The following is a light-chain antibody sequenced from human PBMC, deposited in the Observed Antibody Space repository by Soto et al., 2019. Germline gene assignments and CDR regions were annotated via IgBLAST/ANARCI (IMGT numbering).Light chain of an antibody. V-gene: IGLV2-23*01. J-gene: IGLJ2*01. Sequence: QSALTQPASVSGSPGQSITISCTGTSSDVGNYNLVSWYQHHPGKAPKLMMYEGSKRPSGVSNRFSGSKSGNTASLTISGLQAEDEADYYCCSYAGSSTLVFGGGTKLTVL. CDR3: CSYAGSSTLV. CDR2: EGS. CDR1: SSDVGNYNL.